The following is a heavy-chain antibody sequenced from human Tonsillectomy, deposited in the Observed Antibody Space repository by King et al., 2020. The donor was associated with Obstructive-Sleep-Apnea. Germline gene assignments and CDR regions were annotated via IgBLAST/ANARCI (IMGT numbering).Heavy chain of an antibody. CDR3: ATQDPYYDFWSGYYAHSRHPQFDY. V-gene: IGHV4-39*07. CDR1: GGSISSSSYY. Sequence: QLQESGPGLVKPSETLSLTCTVSGGSISSSSYYWGWIRQPPGKGLEWIGSIYYSGSTYYNPSLKSRVTISVDTSKNQFSLKLSSVTTPDTAVYNCATQDPYYDFWSGYYAHSRHPQFDYWGQGTLVTVSS. CDR2: IYYSGST. J-gene: IGHJ4*02. D-gene: IGHD3-3*01.